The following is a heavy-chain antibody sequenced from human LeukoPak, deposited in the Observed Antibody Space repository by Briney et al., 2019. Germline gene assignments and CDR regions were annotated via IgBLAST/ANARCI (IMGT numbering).Heavy chain of an antibody. D-gene: IGHD1-20*01. J-gene: IGHJ4*02. CDR1: GGSISGYY. Sequence: PSPTPSLTCTVSGGSISGYYWSWIRQSPRKGLELIGYIKSSGPTNSNPSLNGRVTISVDTSNNHFSLKLVSVAAADTAVYFCARYNWGYGSFDYWGRGTLVAVSS. V-gene: IGHV4-59*07. CDR3: ARYNWGYGSFDY. CDR2: IKSSGPT.